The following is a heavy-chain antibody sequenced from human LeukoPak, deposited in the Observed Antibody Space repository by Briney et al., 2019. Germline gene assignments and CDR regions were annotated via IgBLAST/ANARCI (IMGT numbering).Heavy chain of an antibody. CDR2: ISSDSNLI. Sequence: GGSEGLFCAASGFTFSIYSMNWVRQAPGKGLEWVSYISSDSNLIYYADSVKGRFTISRDNAKNSLYLQMNSLRDEDTAVYYCARLWGFCSGSSCYSRPYWGPGSL. CDR3: ARLWGFCSGSSCYSRPY. D-gene: IGHD2-15*01. V-gene: IGHV3-48*02. CDR1: GFTFSIYS. J-gene: IGHJ4*03.